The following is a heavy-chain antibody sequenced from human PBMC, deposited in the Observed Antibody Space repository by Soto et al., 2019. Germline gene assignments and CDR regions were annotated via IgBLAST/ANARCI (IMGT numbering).Heavy chain of an antibody. Sequence: SGFTFSSYGMHWVRQAPGKGLEWVAVISYDGSNKYYADSVRGRFTISRDNSKNTLYLQMSSLRAEDTAVYYCASPPRATVTDNIFDFWSQATLVTVSS. V-gene: IGHV3-30*12. D-gene: IGHD4-17*01. CDR2: ISYDGSNK. J-gene: IGHJ4*02. CDR3: ASPPRATVTDNIFDF. CDR1: GFTFSSYG.